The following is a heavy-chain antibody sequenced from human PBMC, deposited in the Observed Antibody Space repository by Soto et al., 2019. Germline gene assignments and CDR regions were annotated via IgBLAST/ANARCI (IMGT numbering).Heavy chain of an antibody. J-gene: IGHJ4*02. Sequence: SETLSLTCAVSGYSISSGYYWGWIRQPPGKGLEWIGSIYHSGSTYYNPSLKSRVTISVDTSKNQFSLKLSSVTAADTAVYYCARAHDSSGYYFSWGQGTLVTVSS. D-gene: IGHD3-22*01. CDR1: GYSISSGYY. CDR2: IYHSGST. CDR3: ARAHDSSGYYFS. V-gene: IGHV4-38-2*01.